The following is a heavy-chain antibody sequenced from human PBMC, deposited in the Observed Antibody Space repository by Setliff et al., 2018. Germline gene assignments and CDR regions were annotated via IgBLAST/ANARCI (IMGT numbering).Heavy chain of an antibody. V-gene: IGHV3-7*01. D-gene: IGHD3-22*01. CDR3: ARGARLYETDHHYYGWLDP. CDR2: INQDGSGK. CDR1: GFTFSSFW. J-gene: IGHJ5*02. Sequence: GGSLRLSCAASGFTFSSFWMAWVRQSPGRGLEWVANINQDGSGKFYVDSVKGRFTIFRDNAKNSLSLQMNDLRVEDTSVYHCARGARLYETDHHYYGWLDPWGQGTLVTVSS.